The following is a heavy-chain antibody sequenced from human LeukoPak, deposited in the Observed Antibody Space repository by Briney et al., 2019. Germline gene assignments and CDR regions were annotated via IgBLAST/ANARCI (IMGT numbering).Heavy chain of an antibody. J-gene: IGHJ3*02. D-gene: IGHD6-19*01. CDR2: IYNSGST. CDR1: GGSITSSTYY. V-gene: IGHV4-39*07. CDR3: ARKDRAGAFDI. Sequence: PSETLSLTCTVSGGSITSSTYYWGWIRQPPGKGLEWIGSIYNSGSTYYTPSLKSRVTISVDTSKSQFSLKLTSVTAADTAVYYCARKDRAGAFDIWGQGTMVTVSS.